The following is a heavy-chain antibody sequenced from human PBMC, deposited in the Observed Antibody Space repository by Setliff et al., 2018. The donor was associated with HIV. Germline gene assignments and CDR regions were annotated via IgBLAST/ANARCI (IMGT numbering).Heavy chain of an antibody. D-gene: IGHD3-10*01. J-gene: IGHJ4*02. V-gene: IGHV4-4*09. CDR1: GVSISDHY. CDR2: IYTSGST. CDR3: VCGEAYTHDDSVVSDFDF. Sequence: SETLSLTCFVSGVSISDHYWGWIRQPPGKGLEWIGYIYTSGSTNYNPSLKSRVTISVDTSKNQFSLRLSFVTAADTAVYYCVCGEAYTHDDSVVSDFDFWGQGTPVTVSS.